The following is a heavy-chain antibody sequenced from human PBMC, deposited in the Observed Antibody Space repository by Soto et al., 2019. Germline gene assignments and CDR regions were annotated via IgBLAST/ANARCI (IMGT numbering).Heavy chain of an antibody. V-gene: IGHV4-61*01. CDR3: ARTTAVPNTLRSRYFFDY. CDR2: VYYSGTT. D-gene: IGHD4-17*01. Sequence: PSETLSLTCSVSGGSVIKKTYYWMWIRQPPGKRLEWIGYVYYSGTTNYNPSLKSRVTISVDLSKNQFSLRLSSVTTADTALYYCARTTAVPNTLRSRYFFDYWGQGTLVTVSS. J-gene: IGHJ4*02. CDR1: GGSVIKKTYY.